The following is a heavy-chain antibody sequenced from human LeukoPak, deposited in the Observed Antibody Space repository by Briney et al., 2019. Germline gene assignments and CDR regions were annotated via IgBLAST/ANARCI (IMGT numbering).Heavy chain of an antibody. CDR2: ISGSGGST. D-gene: IGHD6-13*01. CDR1: GFTFANYA. Sequence: GGSLRLSCAASGFTFANYAMSWVRQGPGKGLEWVSTISGSGGSTYYADSVKGRFTISRDNSKNTLFLQMNSLRADDTAVYFCAKGQKSIAATGYDYWGQGTLVTVSS. V-gene: IGHV3-23*01. CDR3: AKGQKSIAATGYDY. J-gene: IGHJ4*02.